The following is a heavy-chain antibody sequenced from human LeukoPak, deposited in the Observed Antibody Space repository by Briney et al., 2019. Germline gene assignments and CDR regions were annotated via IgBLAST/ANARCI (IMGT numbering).Heavy chain of an antibody. CDR2: IRYDGSNK. Sequence: QPGGSLRLSCVVSGFTLSNYNMHWVRQAPGKGLEWVAFIRYDGSNKYHADSVKGRFTISRDNSKNTVYLQMNSLRAEDTAVYFCAKEYGYDYNYFYSMDVWGKGTTVTISS. CDR3: AKEYGYDYNYFYSMDV. J-gene: IGHJ6*03. D-gene: IGHD1-1*01. CDR1: GFTLSNYN. V-gene: IGHV3-30*02.